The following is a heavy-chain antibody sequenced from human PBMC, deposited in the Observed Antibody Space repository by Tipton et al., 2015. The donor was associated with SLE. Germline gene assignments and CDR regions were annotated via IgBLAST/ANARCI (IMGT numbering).Heavy chain of an antibody. D-gene: IGHD3-10*01. Sequence: TLSLTCTVSGGSISSYYWSWIRQPPGKGLEWIGYIYSSGSTFYNPSLQSRVTISVDTSKNEFSLRLTSVTAADTAVYYCARDRGDEASDPFDLWGQGTMVIVSS. CDR1: GGSISSYY. J-gene: IGHJ3*01. CDR3: ARDRGDEASDPFDL. CDR2: IYSSGST. V-gene: IGHV4-59*12.